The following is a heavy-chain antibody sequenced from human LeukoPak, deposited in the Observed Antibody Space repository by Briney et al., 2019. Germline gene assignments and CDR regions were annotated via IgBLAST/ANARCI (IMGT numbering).Heavy chain of an antibody. V-gene: IGHV1-8*01. CDR2: MNPNSGNT. J-gene: IGHJ3*02. D-gene: IGHD6-19*01. CDR3: ARETVAGIAFDI. CDR1: GYTFTSYD. Sequence: ASVKVSCKASGYTFTSYDINWVRQATGQGLAWMGWMNPNSGNTGYAQKFQGRVTMTRNTSISTAYMELSSLRSEDTAVYYCARETVAGIAFDIWGQGTMVTVSS.